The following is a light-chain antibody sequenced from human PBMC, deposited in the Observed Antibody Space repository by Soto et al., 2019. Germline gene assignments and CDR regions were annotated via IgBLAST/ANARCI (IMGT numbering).Light chain of an antibody. V-gene: IGKV3-15*01. Sequence: EIVMTQSPATLSVSPGERATFSCRASQSVNSNLAWYQQKPGQTPKLLIYVASTRATGIPARFSGSGSGTEFTLTISSLQSEDFAIYYCQQYNVWPLTFGGGTKVEFK. J-gene: IGKJ4*01. CDR1: QSVNSN. CDR2: VAS. CDR3: QQYNVWPLT.